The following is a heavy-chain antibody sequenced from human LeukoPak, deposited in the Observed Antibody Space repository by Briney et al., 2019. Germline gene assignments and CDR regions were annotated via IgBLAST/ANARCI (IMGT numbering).Heavy chain of an antibody. CDR1: GFTFSSYW. Sequence: GGSLRLSCAASGFTFSSYWMSWVRQAPGKGLEWVGRSKGKTDGETTEYAAPVEGRFTISRDDSKNTLYLQMNSLKTEDTAVYYCTTDNGQKALDIWGQGTMVTVSS. CDR2: SKGKTDGETT. J-gene: IGHJ3*02. CDR3: TTDNGQKALDI. V-gene: IGHV3-15*01.